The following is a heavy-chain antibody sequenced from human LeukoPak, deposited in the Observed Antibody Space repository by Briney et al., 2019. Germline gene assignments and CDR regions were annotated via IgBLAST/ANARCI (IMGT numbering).Heavy chain of an antibody. CDR2: IYLYNSVST. CDR1: GGSISSYY. CDR3: ARSIRFDS. V-gene: IGHV4-59*12. J-gene: IGHJ5*01. Sequence: PSETLSLTCTVSGGSISSYYWGWIRQPPGDGLEWIGYIYLYNSVSTNYNPSLNGRVTISVDTSKNQFPLKLTSVTAADTAVYYCARSIRFDSWGQGSLVTVSA.